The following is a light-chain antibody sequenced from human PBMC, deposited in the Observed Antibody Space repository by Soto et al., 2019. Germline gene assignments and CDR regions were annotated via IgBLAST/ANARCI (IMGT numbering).Light chain of an antibody. CDR1: QSVSDSY. Sequence: EIVLTQSPGTLFLSPGERDTVSCRASQSVSDSYLAWYQRKPGQAPRLLIYASSRATGIPDRFSGSGSGTDFTLTISRLQPEDFAVYYCQHYGTSALFGPGTKVDIK. V-gene: IGKV3-20*01. J-gene: IGKJ3*01. CDR3: QHYGTSAL. CDR2: AS.